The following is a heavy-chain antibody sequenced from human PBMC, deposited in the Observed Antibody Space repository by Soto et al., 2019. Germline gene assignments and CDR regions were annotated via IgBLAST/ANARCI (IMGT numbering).Heavy chain of an antibody. CDR3: ARGGESKYYYGMDV. V-gene: IGHV1-8*01. CDR2: MNPNSGNT. D-gene: IGHD3-16*01. J-gene: IGHJ6*02. Sequence: ASVKVSCKASGYTFTSYDINRVRQATGQGPEWMGWMNPNSGNTGYAQKFQGRVTMTRNTSISTAYMELSSLRSEDTAVYYSARGGESKYYYGMDVWGQGTTVTVSS. CDR1: GYTFTSYD.